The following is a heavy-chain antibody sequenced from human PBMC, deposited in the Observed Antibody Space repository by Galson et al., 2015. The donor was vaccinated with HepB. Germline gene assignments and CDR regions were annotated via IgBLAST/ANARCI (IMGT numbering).Heavy chain of an antibody. D-gene: IGHD5-12*01. V-gene: IGHV3-30*02. J-gene: IGHJ5*02. Sequence: SLRLSCAASGFTFSSYGMHWVRQAPGKGLEWVAFIRYDGSNKYYADSVKGRFTISRDNSKNTLYLQMNSLRAEDTAVYYCAKDRGYSGYGEGWFDPWGQGTPVTVSS. CDR3: AKDRGYSGYGEGWFDP. CDR1: GFTFSSYG. CDR2: IRYDGSNK.